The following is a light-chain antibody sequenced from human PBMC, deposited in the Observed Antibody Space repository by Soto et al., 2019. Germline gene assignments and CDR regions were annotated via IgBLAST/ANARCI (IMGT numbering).Light chain of an antibody. Sequence: QSALTQPPSASGSPGQSVTISCTGTSSDVGGYNYVSWYQQHPGKAPKLMIHEVSKRPSGVPGRFSGSKSGNTASLTVSGLQAEDEADYYCSSYAGSTVVFGGGTKLTVL. CDR3: SSYAGSTVV. V-gene: IGLV2-8*01. CDR2: EVS. CDR1: SSDVGGYNY. J-gene: IGLJ2*01.